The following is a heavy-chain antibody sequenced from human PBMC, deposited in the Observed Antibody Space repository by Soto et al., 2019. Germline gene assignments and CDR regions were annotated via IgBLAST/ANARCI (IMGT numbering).Heavy chain of an antibody. V-gene: IGHV4-34*01. CDR3: ARHGSSPLLYYYYYMDV. J-gene: IGHJ6*03. CDR2: INHLGSI. Sequence: PSEDPALTCVVSGGSLSDYFWSWIRQPPGMALEWIGEINHLGSINYNPSLKSRVTISVDTSKNQFSLTLSSVTAADTAVYYCARHGSSPLLYYYYYMDVWGKGTTVTVSS. CDR1: GGSLSDYF. D-gene: IGHD6-6*01.